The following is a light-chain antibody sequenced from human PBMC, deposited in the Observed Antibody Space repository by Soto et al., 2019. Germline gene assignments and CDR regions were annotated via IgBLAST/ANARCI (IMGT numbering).Light chain of an antibody. CDR3: TSYRSSIIVV. Sequence: QSALTQPASVSGSPVQSITISCTGTSSDIGTYDSVSWYQQHPGKAPKLMIYDVSLRPSGISNRFSGSKSGNTASLTISGLLAEDEADYYCTSYRSSIIVVFGGGTKVTVL. J-gene: IGLJ2*01. CDR1: SSDIGTYDS. V-gene: IGLV2-14*03. CDR2: DVS.